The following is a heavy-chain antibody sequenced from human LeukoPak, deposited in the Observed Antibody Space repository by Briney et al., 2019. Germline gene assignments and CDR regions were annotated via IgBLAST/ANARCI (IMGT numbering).Heavy chain of an antibody. CDR3: AKRRNDVRDTSTWDPDY. J-gene: IGHJ4*02. D-gene: IGHD3-16*02. CDR1: GFTFSSYW. V-gene: IGHV3-7*01. CDR2: IKQDGSEK. Sequence: TGGSLRLSCAASGFTFSSYWMSWVRQAPGKGLEWVANIKQDGSEKCYVDSVKGRFTISRDNAKNSLYLQMNSLRAEDTAVYYCAKRRNDVRDTSTWDPDYWGQGTLVTVSS.